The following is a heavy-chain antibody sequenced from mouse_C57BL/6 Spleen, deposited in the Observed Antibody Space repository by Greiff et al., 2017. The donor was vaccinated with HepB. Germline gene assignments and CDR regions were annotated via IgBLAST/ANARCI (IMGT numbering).Heavy chain of an antibody. Sequence: QQSCKASVYTFTSYWMHWVKQRPGRGLEWIGRIDPNSGGTKYNEKFKSKATLTVDKPSSTAYMQLSSLTSEDSAVYYCARGRDYEDAMDYWGQGTSVTVSS. CDR3: ARGRDYEDAMDY. D-gene: IGHD2-4*01. CDR1: VYTFTSYW. CDR2: IDPNSGGT. V-gene: IGHV1-72*01. J-gene: IGHJ4*01.